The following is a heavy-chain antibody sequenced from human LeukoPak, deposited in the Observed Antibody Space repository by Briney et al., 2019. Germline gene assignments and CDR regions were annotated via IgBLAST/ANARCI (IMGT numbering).Heavy chain of an antibody. J-gene: IGHJ4*02. V-gene: IGHV3-21*01. D-gene: IGHD4-17*01. CDR3: ARDGTVTIFDY. CDR2: ISSSSSYI. Sequence: GGSLRLSCAASGFTFSSYSTNWVRQAPGKGLEWVSSISSSSSYIYYADSVKGRFTISRDNAKNSLYLQMNSLRAEDTAVYYCARDGTVTIFDYWGQGTLVTVSS. CDR1: GFTFSSYS.